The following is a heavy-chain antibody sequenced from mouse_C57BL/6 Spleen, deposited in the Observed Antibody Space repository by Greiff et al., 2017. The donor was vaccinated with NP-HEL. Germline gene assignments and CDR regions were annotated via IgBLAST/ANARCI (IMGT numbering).Heavy chain of an antibody. CDR3: TRRELRPHFDY. J-gene: IGHJ2*01. V-gene: IGHV1-15*01. CDR2: IDPETGGT. Sequence: QVQLQQSGAELVRPGASVTLSCKASGYTFTDYEMHWVKQTPVHGLEWIGAIDPETGGTAYNQKFKGKAILTADKSSSTAYMELRSLTSEDSAVYYCTRRELRPHFDYWGQGTTLTVSS. CDR1: GYTFTDYE. D-gene: IGHD3-2*02.